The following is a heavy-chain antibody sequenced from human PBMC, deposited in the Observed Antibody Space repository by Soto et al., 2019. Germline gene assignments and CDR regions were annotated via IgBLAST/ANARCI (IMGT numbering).Heavy chain of an antibody. CDR3: ASLSAGYYYDSSGYYFDY. CDR1: GGSISSGGYY. J-gene: IGHJ4*02. D-gene: IGHD3-22*01. Sequence: PSETLSLTCTVPGGSISSGGYYWSWIRQHPGKGLEWIGYIYYSGSTYYNPSLNSRVTISVEKSKNQFSLKLSSVTAADTAVYYCASLSAGYYYDSSGYYFDYWGQGTLVTVSS. V-gene: IGHV4-31*03. CDR2: IYYSGST.